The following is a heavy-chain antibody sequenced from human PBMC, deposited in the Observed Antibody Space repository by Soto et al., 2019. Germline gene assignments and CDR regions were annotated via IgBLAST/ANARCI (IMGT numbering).Heavy chain of an antibody. CDR2: ISAYNGNT. J-gene: IGHJ6*02. CDR1: GYTFTSYG. V-gene: IGHV1-18*01. CDR3: AKLAVVVVADYYYYYGMDV. D-gene: IGHD2-15*01. Sequence: QVQLVQSGAEVKKPGASVKVSCKASGYTFTSYGISWVRQAPGQGLEWMGWISAYNGNTNYAQKLQGRVTMTTDTSTSTAYMGLRSLRSDDTAVYYCAKLAVVVVADYYYYYGMDVWGQGTTVTVSS.